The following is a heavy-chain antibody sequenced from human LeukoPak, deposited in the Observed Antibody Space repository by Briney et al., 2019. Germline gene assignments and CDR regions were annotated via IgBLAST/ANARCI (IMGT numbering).Heavy chain of an antibody. CDR1: GFTFDGYV. D-gene: IGHD6-19*01. CDR3: VKGGQWLITN. V-gene: IGHV3-43*02. J-gene: IGHJ4*02. Sequence: GGSLRLSCAASGFTFDGYVMHWVRQPPGKGLEWVSLISGDGTVTYYVDSVKGRFTTSRDNSKNSLYLQMNSLRSEDTAVYFCVKGGQWLITNWGQGTPVTVSS. CDR2: ISGDGTVT.